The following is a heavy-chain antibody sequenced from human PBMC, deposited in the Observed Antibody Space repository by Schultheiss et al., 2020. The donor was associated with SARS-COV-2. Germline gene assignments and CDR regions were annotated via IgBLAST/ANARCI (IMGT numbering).Heavy chain of an antibody. CDR2: TYYRSKWYN. CDR3: ARVASGSYYSWFDP. Sequence: SQTLSLTCAISGDSVSSNSAAWSWIRQSPSRGLEWLGRTYYRSKWYNEYAVSVKSRITINPDTSKNQFSLHLNSVTPEDTAVYYCARVASGSYYSWFDPWGQGTLVTVSS. J-gene: IGHJ5*02. CDR1: GDSVSSNSAA. V-gene: IGHV6-1*01. D-gene: IGHD1-26*01.